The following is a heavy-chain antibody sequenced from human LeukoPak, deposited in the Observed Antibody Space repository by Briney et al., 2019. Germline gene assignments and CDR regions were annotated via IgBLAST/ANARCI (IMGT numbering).Heavy chain of an antibody. Sequence: GGSLRLSCAASGFTFSSYDIHWVRQAPGKGLEWVAFIRDDGSNKYYADSVKGRFTISRDNSKNTLYLQMNSLRVEDTAVYYCAKFDCWGQGTLVTVSS. CDR3: AKFDC. CDR2: IRDDGSNK. J-gene: IGHJ4*02. CDR1: GFTFSSYD. V-gene: IGHV3-30*02.